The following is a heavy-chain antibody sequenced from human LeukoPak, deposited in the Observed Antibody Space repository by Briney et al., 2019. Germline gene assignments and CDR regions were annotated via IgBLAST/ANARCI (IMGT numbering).Heavy chain of an antibody. J-gene: IGHJ4*02. V-gene: IGHV3-23*01. CDR2: ISGSGGST. D-gene: IGHD3-22*01. CDR1: GFTFSNYA. Sequence: GGSLRLSCAASGFTFSNYAMSWVRQAPGKGLEWVSAISGSGGSTYYADSVKGRFTISRDNSKNTLYLQMNSLRAEDTAVYYCAKASAMIVVVSKHFDYWGQGTLVTVSS. CDR3: AKASAMIVVVSKHFDY.